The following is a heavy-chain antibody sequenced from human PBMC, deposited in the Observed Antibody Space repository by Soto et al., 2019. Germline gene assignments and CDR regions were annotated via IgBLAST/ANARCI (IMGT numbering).Heavy chain of an antibody. CDR3: ARGARLAGCCSGGNCYGVDY. CDR2: INPNSGGT. J-gene: IGHJ4*02. V-gene: IGHV1-2*04. Sequence: ASLKVSCNASGYTFTGYYMHWVLQAPGQGLEWMGWINPNSGGTNYAQKFQGWVTMTRDTSISTAYMELSRLRSDDTAVYYCARGARLAGCCSGGNCYGVDYWGQGTLVTVSS. D-gene: IGHD2-15*01. CDR1: GYTFTGYY.